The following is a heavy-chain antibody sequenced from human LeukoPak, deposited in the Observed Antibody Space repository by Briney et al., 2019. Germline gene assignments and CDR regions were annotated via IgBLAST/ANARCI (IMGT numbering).Heavy chain of an antibody. Sequence: GGSLRLFCAASGFTFTMHWMSSVRQAPGKGLEWVANIKQDGSEKYYVDSVKGRFTISRDYAKNSLYLHMNSLRAADTAVYYCARSWLKPYDSSGYDAFDIWGQGTMVTVSS. V-gene: IGHV3-7*05. CDR1: GFTFTMHW. J-gene: IGHJ3*02. CDR3: ARSWLKPYDSSGYDAFDI. CDR2: IKQDGSEK. D-gene: IGHD3-22*01.